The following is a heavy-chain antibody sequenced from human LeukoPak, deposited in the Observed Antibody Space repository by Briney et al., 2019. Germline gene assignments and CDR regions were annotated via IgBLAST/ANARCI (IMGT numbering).Heavy chain of an antibody. J-gene: IGHJ4*02. CDR1: GFTFSSYA. D-gene: IGHD5-24*01. CDR2: ISYDGSNK. Sequence: PGGSLRLSCAASGFTFSSYAMHWVRQAPGKGLEWVAVISYDGSNKYYADSVKGRFTISRDNSKNTLYLQMNSLRAEDTAVYYCASVEMATISVGYFDYWGQGTLDTVSS. CDR3: ASVEMATISVGYFDY. V-gene: IGHV3-30-3*01.